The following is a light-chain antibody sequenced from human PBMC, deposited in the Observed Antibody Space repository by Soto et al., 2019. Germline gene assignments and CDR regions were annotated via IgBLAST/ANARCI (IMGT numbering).Light chain of an antibody. V-gene: IGKV3D-15*03. CDR3: HRRQIWART. CDR2: QTS. CDR1: QNINTR. J-gene: IGKJ1*01. Sequence: VMTQSPGTLSVSPGERATLSCRASQNINTRLAWYQQRPGQAPRLLIYQTSIRAAGIPARFSASGSGTDLALTKSDAHPEDFALYFCHRRQIWARTFGQGTKVDIK.